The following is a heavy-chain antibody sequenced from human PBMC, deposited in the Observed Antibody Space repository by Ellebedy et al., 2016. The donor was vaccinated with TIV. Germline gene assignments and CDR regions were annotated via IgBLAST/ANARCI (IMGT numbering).Heavy chain of an antibody. D-gene: IGHD3-9*01. J-gene: IGHJ4*02. CDR2: INTDGSST. Sequence: PGGSLRLSCVASGFTLSGYWMHWVRQVPGKGLVWLARINTDGSSTSYADSVEDRFTISRDHAKKTLYLEMSGLRSDDTAVYYCARESVRYFDWDYWGQGTLVAV. V-gene: IGHV3-74*01. CDR1: GFTLSGYW. CDR3: ARESVRYFDWDY.